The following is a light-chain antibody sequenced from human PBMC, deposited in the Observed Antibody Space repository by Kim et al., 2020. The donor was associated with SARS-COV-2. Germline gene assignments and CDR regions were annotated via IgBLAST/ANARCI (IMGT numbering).Light chain of an antibody. Sequence: GQSVTISGTGSSSDIGAYDHVSWYQQNPGKAPKLIIYDVAKRPSGVPGRFSGSKSDNTASLTVSGLQAEDEADYYCSSYTRTHIYVFGGGTQLTVL. CDR1: SSDIGAYDH. V-gene: IGLV2-8*01. CDR2: DVA. CDR3: SSYTRTHIYV. J-gene: IGLJ3*02.